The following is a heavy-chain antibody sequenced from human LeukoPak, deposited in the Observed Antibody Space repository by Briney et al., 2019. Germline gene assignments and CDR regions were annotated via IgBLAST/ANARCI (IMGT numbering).Heavy chain of an antibody. V-gene: IGHV1-18*01. CDR2: ISTYNGNT. CDR1: GYTFFTYG. J-gene: IGHJ4*02. Sequence: ASVTVSCKASGYTFFTYGVTWLRQAPGQGLEWMGWISTYNGNTIAQKFQGRVTLTTDTSTSTAYMELRSLRSDDTAVYYCARQYGDNSGSLDHWGQGTLVTVSS. CDR3: ARQYGDNSGSLDH. D-gene: IGHD4-23*01.